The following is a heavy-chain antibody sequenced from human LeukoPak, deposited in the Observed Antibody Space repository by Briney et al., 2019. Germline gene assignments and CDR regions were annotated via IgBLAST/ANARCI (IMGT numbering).Heavy chain of an antibody. CDR2: INGRGDGT. CDR1: GFSFDGYA. CDR3: AKSPARDWNYRWVGAFDI. D-gene: IGHD1-7*01. J-gene: IGHJ3*02. V-gene: IGHV3-23*01. Sequence: GGSLRLSCAASGFSFDGYALNWVRQAPGKGLEWVAAINGRGDGTHYADSVKGRFTISRDNSKNTLYLQMSSLRAEDTAVYYCAKSPARDWNYRWVGAFDIWGQGTVVTVSS.